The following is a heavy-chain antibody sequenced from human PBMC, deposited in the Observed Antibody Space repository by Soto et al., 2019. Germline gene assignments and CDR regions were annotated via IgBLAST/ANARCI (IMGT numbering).Heavy chain of an antibody. V-gene: IGHV5-51*01. D-gene: IGHD2-2*01. CDR2: IYPGDSDT. CDR1: GYSFTSYW. Sequence: GESLKISCKGSGYSFTSYWIGWVRQMPGKGLEWMGIIYPGDSDTRYSPSFQGQVTISADKSISTAYLQWSSLKASDTAMYYCALGYCSSTSCLTSYYGMDVWGQGTTVRVSS. CDR3: ALGYCSSTSCLTSYYGMDV. J-gene: IGHJ6*02.